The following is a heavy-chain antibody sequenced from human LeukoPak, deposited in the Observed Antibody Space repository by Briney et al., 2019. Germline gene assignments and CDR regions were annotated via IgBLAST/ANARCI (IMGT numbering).Heavy chain of an antibody. CDR3: ARTNQISETAFDI. CDR1: GGSISSYY. V-gene: IGHV4-4*07. CDR2: IYTSGST. D-gene: IGHD1-14*01. J-gene: IGHJ3*02. Sequence: PSETLSLTCTVSGGSISSYYWSWIRQPAGKGLEWIGRIYTSGSTNHNPSLRSRVTMSVDTSKNQFSLKLRSVTAADTAVYYCARTNQISETAFDIWGQGTMVIVSS.